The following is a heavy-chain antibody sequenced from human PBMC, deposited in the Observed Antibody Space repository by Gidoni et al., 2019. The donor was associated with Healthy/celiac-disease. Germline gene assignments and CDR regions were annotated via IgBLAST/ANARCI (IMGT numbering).Heavy chain of an antibody. D-gene: IGHD6-13*01. Sequence: QVQLVQYGAEVKKPGASVKVSCKASGYTFTSYDINWVRQATGQGLEWMGWMNPNSGNTGYAQKFQGRVTMTRNTSISTAYMELSSLRSEDTAVYYCARVGSSTGYYYYGMDVWGQGTTVTVSS. CDR2: MNPNSGNT. J-gene: IGHJ6*02. V-gene: IGHV1-8*01. CDR1: GYTFTSYD. CDR3: ARVGSSTGYYYYGMDV.